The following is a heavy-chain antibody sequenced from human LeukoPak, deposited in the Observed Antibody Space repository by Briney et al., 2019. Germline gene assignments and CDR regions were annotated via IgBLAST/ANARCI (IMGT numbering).Heavy chain of an antibody. V-gene: IGHV3-23*01. D-gene: IGHD3-22*01. J-gene: IGHJ4*02. CDR2: VSGSGGST. CDR1: GFTFSSYA. Sequence: GGSLRLSCAASGFTFSSYAMSWVRQAPGKGLEWVSAVSGSGGSTYYAGSVKGRFTISRDNSKNTLYLQMNSLRDEDTAVYYCAKHRFESGGYHSTDWGQGTLVTVSS. CDR3: AKHRFESGGYHSTD.